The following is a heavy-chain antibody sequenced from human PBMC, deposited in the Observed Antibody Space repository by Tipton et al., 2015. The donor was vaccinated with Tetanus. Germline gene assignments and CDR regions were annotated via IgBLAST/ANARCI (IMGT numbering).Heavy chain of an antibody. Sequence: LRLSCALYGGSFSDYYWTWIRQPPGKGLEWIGEIHPSGIINYSPSLQSRVTMLVETSENQFSLRLTSVTAADTALYFCARRSHIGAPVWGQGTLVTVAS. J-gene: IGHJ3*01. V-gene: IGHV4-34*01. CDR2: IHPSGII. CDR3: ARRSHIGAPV. D-gene: IGHD2-21*01. CDR1: GGSFSDYY.